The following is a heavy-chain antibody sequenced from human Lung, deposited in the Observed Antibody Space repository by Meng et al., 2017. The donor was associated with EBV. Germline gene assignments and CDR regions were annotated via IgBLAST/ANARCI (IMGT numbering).Heavy chain of an antibody. CDR3: AQDVVGAKNN. Sequence: EXQLVEXXXGSVQSGXYLRLSCAATGFILDYYAMSWVRQAPGRGLEWVSSISGDGGTTNYADSVRGRFTMSRDNYKQTLHLQSSSLRTEDTAVYYCAQDVVGAKNNWGQGTMVTVSA. V-gene: IGHV3-23*04. CDR2: ISGDGGTT. D-gene: IGHD1-26*01. J-gene: IGHJ4*02. CDR1: GFILDYYA.